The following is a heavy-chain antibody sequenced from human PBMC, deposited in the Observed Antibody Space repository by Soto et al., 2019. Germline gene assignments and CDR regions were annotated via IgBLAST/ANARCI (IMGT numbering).Heavy chain of an antibody. CDR1: GGSISSYY. D-gene: IGHD7-27*01. CDR3: ARRWGYSFDY. CDR2: IYYSGST. J-gene: IGHJ4*02. Sequence: SETLSLTCTVSGGSISSYYWGWIRRPPGKGLEWIGSIYYSGSTYYNPSLKSRVTISVDTSKNQFSLKLSSVTAADTAVYYCARRWGYSFDYLGQGTLVTVSS. V-gene: IGHV4-39*01.